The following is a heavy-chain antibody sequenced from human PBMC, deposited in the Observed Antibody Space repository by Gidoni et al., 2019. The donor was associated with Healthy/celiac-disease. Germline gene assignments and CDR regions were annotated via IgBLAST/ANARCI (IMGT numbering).Heavy chain of an antibody. CDR2: IWYDGSNK. Sequence: QVQLVESGGGVVQPGGSLRLSCAASGFTFSSYGMHWVRQAPGKGLEWVAVIWYDGSNKYYADSVKGRFTISRDNSKNTLYLQMNSLRAEDTAVYYCARGQWLVRGEDRCFDYWGQGTLVTVSS. CDR1: GFTFSSYG. V-gene: IGHV3-33*01. J-gene: IGHJ4*02. CDR3: ARGQWLVRGEDRCFDY. D-gene: IGHD6-19*01.